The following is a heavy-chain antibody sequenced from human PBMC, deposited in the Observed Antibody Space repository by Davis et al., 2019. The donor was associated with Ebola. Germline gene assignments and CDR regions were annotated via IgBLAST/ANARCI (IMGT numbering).Heavy chain of an antibody. CDR2: IRYDGSNK. D-gene: IGHD4-17*01. CDR3: AKDAIVLATVTSHFDY. J-gene: IGHJ4*02. V-gene: IGHV3-30*02. CDR1: GFTFSSYG. Sequence: PGGSLRLSCAASGFTFSSYGMHWVRQAPGKGLEWVAFIRYDGSNKYYADSVKGRFTISRDNSKNTLYLQMNSLRAEDTAVYYSAKDAIVLATVTSHFDYWGQGTLVTVSS.